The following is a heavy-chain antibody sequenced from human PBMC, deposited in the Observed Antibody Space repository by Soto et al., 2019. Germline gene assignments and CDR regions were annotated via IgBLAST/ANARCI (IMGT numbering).Heavy chain of an antibody. J-gene: IGHJ4*02. CDR1: GGSISSGGYS. CDR2: IYHSGST. Sequence: PSETLSLTCAVSGGSISSGGYSWSWIRQPPGKGLEWIGYIYHSGSTYYNPSLKSRVTISVDTSKNQFSLKLSSVTAADTAVYYCARQASYGSGWHNPGLDYWGQGTLVTVSS. D-gene: IGHD6-19*01. V-gene: IGHV4-30-2*03. CDR3: ARQASYGSGWHNPGLDY.